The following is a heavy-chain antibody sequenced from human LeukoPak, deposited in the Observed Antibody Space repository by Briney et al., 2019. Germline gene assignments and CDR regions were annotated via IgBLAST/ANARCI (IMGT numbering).Heavy chain of an antibody. CDR3: ARRLPAAPYGY. V-gene: IGHV4-39*07. J-gene: IGHJ4*02. Sequence: SETLSLTCTVSGGSISSSSYYWGWIRQPPGKGLEWIGEINHSGSTNYNPSLKSRVTISVDTSKNQFSLKLSSVTAADTAVYYCARRLPAAPYGYWGQGTLVTVSS. CDR1: GGSISSSSYY. CDR2: INHSGST. D-gene: IGHD2-2*01.